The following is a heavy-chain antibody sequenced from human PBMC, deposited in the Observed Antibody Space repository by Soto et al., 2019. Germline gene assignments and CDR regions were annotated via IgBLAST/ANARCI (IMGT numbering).Heavy chain of an antibody. CDR2: IYYSGST. J-gene: IGHJ5*02. Sequence: TLSLTCTVSGGSISSGGYYWSWIRKHPGKGLEWIGYIYYSGSTYYNPSLKSRVTISVDTSKNQFSLKLSSVTAADTAVYYCARAAHYSSPFRWFDPWGQGTLVTVSS. V-gene: IGHV4-31*03. CDR1: GGSISSGGYY. CDR3: ARAAHYSSPFRWFDP. D-gene: IGHD6-13*01.